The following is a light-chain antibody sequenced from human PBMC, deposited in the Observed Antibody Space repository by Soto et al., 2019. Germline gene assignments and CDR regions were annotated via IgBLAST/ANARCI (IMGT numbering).Light chain of an antibody. CDR1: QSVSSY. CDR3: LQYHNLWA. V-gene: IGKV3D-15*01. CDR2: DAS. Sequence: EIVLTQSPATLSLSPGERATLSCRASQSVSSYLAWYQQKPGQAPRLLIYDASNRATGIPARFSGSGSGTEFTLTISSLQSEDFTVYSCLQYHNLWAFGQGTKVDI. J-gene: IGKJ1*01.